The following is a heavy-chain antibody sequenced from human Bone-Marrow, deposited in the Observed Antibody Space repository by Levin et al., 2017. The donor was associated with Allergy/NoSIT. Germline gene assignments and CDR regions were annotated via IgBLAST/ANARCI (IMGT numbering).Heavy chain of an antibody. CDR2: ISGSGDYT. Sequence: GGSLRLSCAASGFTFSNYAMSWVRQAPGKGLEWVSVISGSGDYTYYADSVKGRFSISRDNSKNTLYLQMNSLRAEDTAVYYCTKGRATSVTAAISYWGQGTLVTVSS. V-gene: IGHV3-23*01. J-gene: IGHJ4*02. CDR1: GFTFSNYA. CDR3: TKGRATSVTAAISY. D-gene: IGHD2-2*01.